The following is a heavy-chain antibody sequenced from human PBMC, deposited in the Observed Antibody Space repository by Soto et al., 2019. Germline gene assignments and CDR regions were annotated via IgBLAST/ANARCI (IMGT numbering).Heavy chain of an antibody. V-gene: IGHV4-31*03. CDR1: GGSISSVGYY. J-gene: IGHJ6*02. CDR3: ASGHYYYGMDV. Sequence: SLSLTCTVSGGSISSVGYYCSCIRQHPGKGLEWIGYIYYSGSTYYNPSLKSRVTISVDTSKNQFSLKLSSVTAADTAVYYCASGHYYYGMDVWGQGTTVTVSS. CDR2: IYYSGST.